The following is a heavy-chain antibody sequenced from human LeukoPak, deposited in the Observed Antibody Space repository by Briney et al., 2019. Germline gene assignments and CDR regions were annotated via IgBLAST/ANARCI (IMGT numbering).Heavy chain of an antibody. D-gene: IGHD3-3*01. Sequence: GGSLRLSCGASGLTFSTYSMNWVRQAPGKGLEWVSYISSDSGTIYYADSVKGRFTISRDNAKNSLYLQMNSLRAEDTADYYCAKGPGPDDFWRSYFLSWGQGTLVTVSP. CDR3: AKGPGPDDFWRSYFLS. CDR1: GLTFSTYS. J-gene: IGHJ4*02. CDR2: ISSDSGTI. V-gene: IGHV3-48*01.